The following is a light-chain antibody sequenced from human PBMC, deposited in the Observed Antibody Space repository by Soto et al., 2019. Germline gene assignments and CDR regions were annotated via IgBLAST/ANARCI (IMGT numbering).Light chain of an antibody. CDR2: DAS. Sequence: EVLLTQSPATLSVSPGESVTLSCRASQSINTFLAWYQQKPGQAPRLLIYDASSRAAVVPARFSGRGSGTDFTLTINSLVPEDFAVYHCQQRSIWPLTFGGGTTVE. CDR1: QSINTF. J-gene: IGKJ4*01. V-gene: IGKV3-11*01. CDR3: QQRSIWPLT.